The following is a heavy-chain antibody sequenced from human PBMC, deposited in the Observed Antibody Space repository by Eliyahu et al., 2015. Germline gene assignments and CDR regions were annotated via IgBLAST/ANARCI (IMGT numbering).Heavy chain of an antibody. V-gene: IGHV3-23*01. CDR1: GFTFSSYA. CDR3: AKNRVGATTLSFDY. J-gene: IGHJ4*02. CDR2: IXGSGGST. Sequence: GRCLVQPGVSLRLSCAASGFTFSSYAMSWXRQAPGKGLEWVSAIXGSGGSTYYADSVKGRFTISRDNSKNTLYLQMNSLRAEDTAVYYCAKNRVGATTLSFDYWGQGTLVTVSS. D-gene: IGHD1-26*01.